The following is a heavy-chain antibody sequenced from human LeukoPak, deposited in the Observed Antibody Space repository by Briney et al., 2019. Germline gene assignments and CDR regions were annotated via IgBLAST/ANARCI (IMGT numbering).Heavy chain of an antibody. CDR3: ARDYEPRRGWYGARDWYFDL. CDR2: INPSGGST. J-gene: IGHJ2*01. D-gene: IGHD6-19*01. CDR1: GYTFPGYY. Sequence: GASVKVSCKASGYTFPGYYMHWVRQAPGQGLEWMGIINPSGGSTSYAQKFQGRVTMTRDTSTSTVYMELSSLRSEDTAVYYCARDYEPRRGWYGARDWYFDLWGRGTLVTVSS. V-gene: IGHV1-46*03.